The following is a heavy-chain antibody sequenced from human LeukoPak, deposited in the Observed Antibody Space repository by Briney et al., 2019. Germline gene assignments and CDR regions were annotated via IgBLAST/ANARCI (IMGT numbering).Heavy chain of an antibody. Sequence: ASVKVSCKASGGTFSNYAISWVRQAPGQGLEWMGGIIPIFGMANYARKFQGRVTITADESTSTAYIDLSSLRSEDTAVYYCARSREMATMFDVDYWGQGTLVTVSS. CDR1: GGTFSNYA. D-gene: IGHD5-24*01. V-gene: IGHV1-69*13. CDR3: ARSREMATMFDVDY. CDR2: IIPIFGMA. J-gene: IGHJ4*02.